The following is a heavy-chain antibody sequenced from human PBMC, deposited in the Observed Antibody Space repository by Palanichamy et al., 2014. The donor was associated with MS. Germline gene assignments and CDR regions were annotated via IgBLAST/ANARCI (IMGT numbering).Heavy chain of an antibody. V-gene: IGHV3-23*01. J-gene: IGHJ6*02. Sequence: EVQLLESGGGLVQPGESLRLSCAASGFTFSSYAMSWVRQAPGKGLEWVSAISGSGGSTYYADSVKGRFTISRDNSKNTLYLQMNSLRAEDTAVYYCAKADYGDYYYYGMDVWGQGTTVTVSS. CDR3: AKADYGDYYYYGMDV. CDR1: GFTFSSYA. D-gene: IGHD4-17*01. CDR2: ISGSGGST.